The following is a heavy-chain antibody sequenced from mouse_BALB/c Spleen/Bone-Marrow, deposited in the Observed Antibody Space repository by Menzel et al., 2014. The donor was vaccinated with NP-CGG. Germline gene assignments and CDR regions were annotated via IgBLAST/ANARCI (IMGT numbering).Heavy chain of an antibody. Sequence: LQQSGGGLVQPGGSIKLSCVASGFTFSNYWMNWVRQFPEKGLEWVAEIRLKSNNYATHYAESVKGRFTISRDDSKSSVYLQMNDLRAEDTVIYYCTTGFAYWGQGTLVTVSA. CDR3: TTGFAY. J-gene: IGHJ3*01. CDR2: IRLKSNNYAT. CDR1: GFTFSNYW. V-gene: IGHV6-6*02.